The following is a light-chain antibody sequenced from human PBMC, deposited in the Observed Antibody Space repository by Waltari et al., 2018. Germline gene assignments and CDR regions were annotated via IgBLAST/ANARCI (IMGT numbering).Light chain of an antibody. Sequence: DIQLTQSPSSLYASVGAEVTITCRTSQSIVNFANWYQQKPGEAPRLLIYAASSLESGVPSRFSGSRSGTEFALTISGLQPDDFATYYGQQSYSTFWTFGQGTRVQMK. CDR2: AAS. J-gene: IGKJ1*01. V-gene: IGKV1-39*01. CDR1: QSIVNF. CDR3: QQSYSTFWT.